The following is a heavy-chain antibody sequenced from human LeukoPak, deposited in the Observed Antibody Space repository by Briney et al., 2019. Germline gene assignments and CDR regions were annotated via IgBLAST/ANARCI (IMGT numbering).Heavy chain of an antibody. J-gene: IGHJ6*03. Sequence: PGGSLRLSCAASGFTFSSYEMNWVRQAPGKGLEWVSYISSSGSTIYYADSVKGRFTISRDNAKNSLYLQMNSLRAEDTAVYYCASRGLYYYYMDVWGKGTTVTVSS. CDR2: ISSSGSTI. CDR3: ASRGLYYYYMDV. V-gene: IGHV3-48*03. CDR1: GFTFSSYE.